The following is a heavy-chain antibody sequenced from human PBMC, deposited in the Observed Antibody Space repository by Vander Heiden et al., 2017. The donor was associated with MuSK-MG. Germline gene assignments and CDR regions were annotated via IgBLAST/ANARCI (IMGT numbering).Heavy chain of an antibody. D-gene: IGHD3-16*01. CDR1: GFLFSSYG. Sequence: QAQVVESGGEVVQPGRSLRLSCAAAGFLFSSYGMHWVRQAPGKGLEWVALITYDGGQKLYSDSVRGRFTISRDNSKNTVYLQMNNLRPEDTAKYYCAKFGYSRSGNSDYYYFYGMDVWGQGTTVTVS. J-gene: IGHJ6*02. CDR2: ITYDGGQK. CDR3: AKFGYSRSGNSDYYYFYGMDV. V-gene: IGHV3-30*18.